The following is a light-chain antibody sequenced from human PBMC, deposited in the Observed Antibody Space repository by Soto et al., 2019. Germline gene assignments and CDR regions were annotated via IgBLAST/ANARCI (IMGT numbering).Light chain of an antibody. CDR1: SSDVGSYNL. CDR2: EGS. V-gene: IGLV2-23*01. J-gene: IGLJ1*01. Sequence: LTQPASVSGSPGQSITISCTGTSSDVGSYNLVSWYQQHPGKAPKLMIYEGSKRPSGVSNRFSGSKSGNTASLTISGLQAEDEADYYCCSYAGSSTSLYVFGTGTKVTVL. CDR3: CSYAGSSTSLYV.